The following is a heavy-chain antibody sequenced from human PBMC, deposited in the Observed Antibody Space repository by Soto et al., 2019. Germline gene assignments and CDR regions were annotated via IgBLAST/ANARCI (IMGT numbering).Heavy chain of an antibody. CDR1: GFTFSDYY. D-gene: IGHD4-17*01. CDR2: ISSSGSTI. J-gene: IGHJ4*02. Sequence: GGSLRLSWAASGFTFSDYYMSWIRQAPGKGLEWVSYISSSGSTIYYADSVKGRFTISRDNAKNSLYLQMNSLRAEDTAVYYCARENTVTRSSDYWGQGTLVTVSS. CDR3: ARENTVTRSSDY. V-gene: IGHV3-11*01.